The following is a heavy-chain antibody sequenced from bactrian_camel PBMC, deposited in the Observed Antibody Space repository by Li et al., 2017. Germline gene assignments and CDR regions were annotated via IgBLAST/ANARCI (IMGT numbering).Heavy chain of an antibody. CDR1: GFTFSSVD. Sequence: DVQLVESGGGLVQPGGSLTLSCAASGFTFSSVDMRWVRQGPGKELEFVSGINAGADRTAYADSVKGRFTISRDNAKNTLSLQMSSLKPEDTAMYYCNRACFDLVAGAVDYWGQGTQVTVS. V-gene: IGHV3S40*01. J-gene: IGHJ4*01. CDR2: INAGADRT. D-gene: IGHD6*01. CDR3: NRACFDLVAGAVDY.